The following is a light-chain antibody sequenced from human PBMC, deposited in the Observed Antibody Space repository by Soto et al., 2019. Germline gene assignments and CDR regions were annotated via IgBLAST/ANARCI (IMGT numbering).Light chain of an antibody. CDR2: ANS. V-gene: IGLV1-40*01. Sequence: QSVLTQPPSVSGAPGQRVTISCTGSSSNIGAGYDVHWYQQLPGTAPKLLIYANSNRPSGVPDRFSGSRSGTSASLAITGLQADDEADYYCQSHDSSLSGYVFGTGTKVTVL. J-gene: IGLJ1*01. CDR1: SSNIGAGYD. CDR3: QSHDSSLSGYV.